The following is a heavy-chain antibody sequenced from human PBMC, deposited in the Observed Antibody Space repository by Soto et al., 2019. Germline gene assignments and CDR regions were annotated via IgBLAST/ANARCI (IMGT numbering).Heavy chain of an antibody. CDR3: ARGFSSSWYVRNRGLDY. D-gene: IGHD6-13*01. CDR2: IYHSGST. CDR1: SGSISSSNW. Sequence: SETLSLTCAVSSGSISSSNWWSWVRQPPGKGLEWIGEIYHSGSTNYNPSLKSRVTISVDKSKTQFSLKLSSVTAADTAVYYCARGFSSSWYVRNRGLDYWGQGTLVTVSS. V-gene: IGHV4-4*02. J-gene: IGHJ4*02.